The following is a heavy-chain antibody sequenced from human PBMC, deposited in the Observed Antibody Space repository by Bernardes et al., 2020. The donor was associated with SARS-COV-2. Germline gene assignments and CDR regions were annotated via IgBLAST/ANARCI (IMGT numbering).Heavy chain of an antibody. CDR1: GFIFSSFW. CDR2: IKKDGSEK. D-gene: IGHD6-19*01. Sequence: GGSLRLSCAASGFIFSSFWMSWVRQAPGKGLEWVANIKKDGSEKYYVDSVKGRFTISRDNARRSMYLQMNSLRAEDTAVYYCGGGPVSVSAYWGQGILVTVSS. V-gene: IGHV3-7*04. J-gene: IGHJ4*02. CDR3: GGGPVSVSAY.